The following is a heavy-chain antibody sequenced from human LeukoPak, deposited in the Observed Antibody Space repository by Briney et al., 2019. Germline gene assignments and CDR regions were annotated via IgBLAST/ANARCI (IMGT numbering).Heavy chain of an antibody. V-gene: IGHV1-46*01. CDR1: GYTFTSYY. CDR3: ARGGRTVTTYSFPGY. Sequence: GASVKVSCKASGYTFTSYYMHWVRQAPGQGLEWMGIINPSGGSTSYAQKFQGRVTMTRDTSTSTVYMELSSLRSEDTAVYYCARGGRTVTTYSFPGYWGQGTLVTVSS. J-gene: IGHJ4*02. CDR2: INPSGGST. D-gene: IGHD4-17*01.